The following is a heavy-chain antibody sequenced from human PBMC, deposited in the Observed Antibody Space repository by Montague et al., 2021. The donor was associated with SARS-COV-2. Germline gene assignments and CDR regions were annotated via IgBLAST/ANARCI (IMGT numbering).Heavy chain of an antibody. D-gene: IGHD3-3*01. Sequence: SETLSLTCTVSGGSTSGYYWMWIRQAPGKGLQWIGWIYDGGVTGFNPSLKGRVTSSLDTSKNQFSLNLTSVTAADTAIYYCARQLTIYRLGGLDPWGQGTLVTVSS. CDR3: ARQLTIYRLGGLDP. J-gene: IGHJ5*02. CDR1: GGSTSGYY. V-gene: IGHV4-59*08. CDR2: IYDGGVT.